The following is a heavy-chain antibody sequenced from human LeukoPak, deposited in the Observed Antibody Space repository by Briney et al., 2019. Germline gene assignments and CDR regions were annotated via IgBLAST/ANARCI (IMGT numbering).Heavy chain of an antibody. CDR2: IYYSGNT. CDR1: GGSISSSSYY. J-gene: IGHJ4*02. Sequence: SETLSVTCAVSGGSISSSSYYWGWIRQPPGKGLEWIGSIYYSGNTYYNPSLKSRVAISVDTSKNQFSLKLSSVTAADTAVYYCARHGYSGYDSSPYYFDYWGQGTLVTVSS. CDR3: ARHGYSGYDSSPYYFDY. D-gene: IGHD5-12*01. V-gene: IGHV4-39*07.